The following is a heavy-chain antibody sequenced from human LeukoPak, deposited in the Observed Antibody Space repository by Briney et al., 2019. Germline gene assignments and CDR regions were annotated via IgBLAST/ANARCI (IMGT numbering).Heavy chain of an antibody. CDR2: IYSGGGT. D-gene: IGHD6-13*01. Sequence: PGGSLRLSCAASGFTVSNKYMNWVRQAPGKGLEWVSVIYSGGGTYYADSVKGRFTISRDTSMNTLCLQMNSLRAEDTAMYYCAGGGIAESFDSWGQGTLVMVSS. V-gene: IGHV3-66*01. CDR1: GFTVSNKY. CDR3: AGGGIAESFDS. J-gene: IGHJ5*01.